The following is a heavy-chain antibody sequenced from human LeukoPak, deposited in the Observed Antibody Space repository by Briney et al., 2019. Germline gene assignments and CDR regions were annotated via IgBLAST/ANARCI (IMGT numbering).Heavy chain of an antibody. CDR3: AHRGYSYGLDYFDY. J-gene: IGHJ4*02. D-gene: IGHD5-18*01. CDR2: IYWNDDK. CDR1: GFSLSTSGVG. V-gene: IGHV2-5*01. Sequence: SGPALVKPTQTLTLTCTFSGFSLSTSGVGVGWIRQPPGKALEWLALIYWNDDKRYSPSLKSRLAITKDTSKNQVVLTMTNMDPVDTATYYCAHRGYSYGLDYFDYWGQGTLVTVSS.